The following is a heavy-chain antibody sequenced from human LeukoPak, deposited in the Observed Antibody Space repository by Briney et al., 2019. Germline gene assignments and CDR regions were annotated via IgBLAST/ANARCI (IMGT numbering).Heavy chain of an antibody. CDR1: GGSFSGYY. Sequence: SETLSLTCAVYGGSFSGYYWSWIRQPPGKGLEWIGEINHSGSTNYNPSLKSRVTISVDTSKNQFSLKLSSVTAADTAVYYCARAWAAADIDNWGQGTLVTVSS. J-gene: IGHJ4*02. V-gene: IGHV4-34*01. CDR2: INHSGST. D-gene: IGHD6-13*01. CDR3: ARAWAAADIDN.